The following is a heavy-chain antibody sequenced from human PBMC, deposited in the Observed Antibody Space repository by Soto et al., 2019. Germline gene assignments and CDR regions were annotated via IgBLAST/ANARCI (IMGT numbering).Heavy chain of an antibody. CDR2: INHSGST. CDR3: ARGTAVEYSRSLTRDDDFDI. J-gene: IGHJ3*02. CDR1: GGSFSGYY. D-gene: IGHD6-6*01. Sequence: QVQLQQWGAGRLKPSETLSRTCAVYGGSFSGYYWSWIRQPPGKGLEWIGEINHSGSTNYNPSPKSCVTISVDTSKNQISLQLSSVPAADSAVYYCARGTAVEYSRSLTRDDDFDIWGHGTMVTVSS. V-gene: IGHV4-34*01.